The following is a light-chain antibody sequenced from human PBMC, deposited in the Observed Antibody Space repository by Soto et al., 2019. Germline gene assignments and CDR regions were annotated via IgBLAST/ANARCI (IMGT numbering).Light chain of an antibody. V-gene: IGLV1-40*01. CDR1: STDVGGANY. CDR3: RSYASSMRDVV. CDR2: GDT. Sequence: QSVLTQPPSVSGSPGQRVTISCTGTSTDVGGANYVPWYQHPPGTAPKLLIYGDTNRPSGVPDRFSGSKSGTSASLAISGLQAEDEADYYCRSYASSMRDVVFGGGTKLTVL. J-gene: IGLJ2*01.